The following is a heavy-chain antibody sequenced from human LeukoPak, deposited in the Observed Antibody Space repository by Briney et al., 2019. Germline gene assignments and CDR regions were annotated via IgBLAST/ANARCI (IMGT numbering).Heavy chain of an antibody. V-gene: IGHV6-1*01. CDR3: ARSIPATGNNFDY. Sequence: SQTLSLTCVISGDSVSSNSAAWNWIRQSPSRGLEWLGRTYFRSKWYSDYTMSVKGRITINGDTSKNQFSLQLNSVTPEDTVVYFCARSIPATGNNFDYWGQGTRFTVSS. J-gene: IGHJ4*02. CDR2: TYFRSKWYS. CDR1: GDSVSSNSAA. D-gene: IGHD6-13*01.